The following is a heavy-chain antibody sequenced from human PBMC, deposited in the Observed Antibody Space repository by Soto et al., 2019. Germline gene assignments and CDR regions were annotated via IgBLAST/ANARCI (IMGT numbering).Heavy chain of an antibody. CDR1: GYTFATYT. J-gene: IGHJ6*02. CDR3: ARDPIVLMQKGYYYGMDV. V-gene: IGHV1-3*01. D-gene: IGHD2-8*01. Sequence: ASVKVSCKASGYTFATYTMHWVRQAPGHRLEWMGWVSAGTGDTRYSQKFQGRVTITRDTSASTTYMELSSLRSEDTAVYYCARDPIVLMQKGYYYGMDVWGQGTTVTVSS. CDR2: VSAGTGDT.